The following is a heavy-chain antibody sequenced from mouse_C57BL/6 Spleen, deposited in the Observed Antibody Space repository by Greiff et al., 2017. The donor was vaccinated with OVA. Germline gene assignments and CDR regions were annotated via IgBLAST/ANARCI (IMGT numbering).Heavy chain of an antibody. J-gene: IGHJ3*01. CDR3: AREGGYYYGSSPFAY. CDR1: GYTFTSYW. V-gene: IGHV1-72*01. CDR2: IDPNSGGT. Sequence: QVQLKQPGAELVKPGASVKLSCKASGYTFTSYWMHWVKQRPGRGLEWIGRIDPNSGGTKYNEKFKSKATLTVDKPSSTAYMQLSSLTSEDSAVYYCAREGGYYYGSSPFAYWGQGTLVTVSA. D-gene: IGHD1-1*01.